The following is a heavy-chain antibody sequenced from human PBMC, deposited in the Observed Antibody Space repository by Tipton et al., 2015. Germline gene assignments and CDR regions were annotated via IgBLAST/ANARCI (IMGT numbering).Heavy chain of an antibody. J-gene: IGHJ4*01. V-gene: IGHV4-31*01. CDR2: IYYSGTA. CDR3: ARVLHYYPSGGYFDS. D-gene: IGHD3-10*01. CDR1: AYSISSDYY. Sequence: TLSLTCAVSAYSISSDYYWGWVRQHPVKGLQWIGYIYYSGTAYYNPSLKSLVTVSVDTSKNQFSLKMTSVTAADTAVYYCARVLHYYPSGGYFDSWGQGTLVTVSS.